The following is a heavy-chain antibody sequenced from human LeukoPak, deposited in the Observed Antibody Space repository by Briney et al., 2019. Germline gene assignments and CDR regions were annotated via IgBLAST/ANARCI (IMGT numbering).Heavy chain of an antibody. CDR1: GFTFSSYA. Sequence: PGGSLRLSCAASGFTFSSYAMSWVRQAPGKGLEWVSTISSSGGSTYYADSVKGRFTISRDNSKNTLYLQMNSLRAEDTAVYYCARGHGAVAGYFDYWGQGTLVTVSS. J-gene: IGHJ4*02. CDR3: ARGHGAVAGYFDY. D-gene: IGHD6-19*01. CDR2: ISSSGGST. V-gene: IGHV3-23*01.